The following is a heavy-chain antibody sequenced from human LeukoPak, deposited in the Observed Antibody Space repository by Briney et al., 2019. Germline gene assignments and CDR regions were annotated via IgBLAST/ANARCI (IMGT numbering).Heavy chain of an antibody. CDR3: ARLKRGGNPALNIQKYSGSYYWRAFDI. J-gene: IGHJ3*02. CDR1: GGSISSSSYY. V-gene: IGHV4-39*07. CDR2: IYYSGST. Sequence: SETLSLTCTVSGGSISSSSYYWGWIRQPPGKGLEWIGSIYYSGSTWSSLKSRVTISVDTSKNQFSLKLSSVTAADTAVYYCARLKRGGNPALNIQKYSGSYYWRAFDIWGQGTMVTVSS. D-gene: IGHD1-26*01.